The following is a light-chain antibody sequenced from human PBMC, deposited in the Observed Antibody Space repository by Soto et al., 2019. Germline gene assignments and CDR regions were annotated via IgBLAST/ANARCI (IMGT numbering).Light chain of an antibody. CDR3: QQYSSYSLYT. J-gene: IGKJ2*01. Sequence: DIQLTQSPSTLSASVGERVTITCRASQSIRSWLAWYQHKPGKAPNLLIYDASSLKRGVPSRFSGSGSGTEFTLTISSLQPDDFATYYRQQYSSYSLYTFGQGTKLEIK. CDR1: QSIRSW. CDR2: DAS. V-gene: IGKV1-5*01.